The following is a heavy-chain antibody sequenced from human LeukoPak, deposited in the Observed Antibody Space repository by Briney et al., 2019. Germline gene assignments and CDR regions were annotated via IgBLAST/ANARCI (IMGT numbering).Heavy chain of an antibody. D-gene: IGHD2-2*01. CDR1: GYSISSGYY. CDR2: IYHTGNT. Sequence: PSETLSLTCAVSGYSISSGYYWGWIRQPPGEGLEWIGRIYHTGNTYYNPSLKSRVAISVDTSKNQICLTLSSVTAADTAVYYCARHGGYCSSTTCSQSNYYYYYMDVWGKGATVTVSS. V-gene: IGHV4-38-2*01. J-gene: IGHJ6*03. CDR3: ARHGGYCSSTTCSQSNYYYYYMDV.